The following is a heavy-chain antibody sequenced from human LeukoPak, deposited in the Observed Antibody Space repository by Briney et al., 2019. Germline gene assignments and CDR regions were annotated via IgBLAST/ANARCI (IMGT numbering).Heavy chain of an antibody. Sequence: GSLRLSCAASGFTFSSYTMNWVRQAPGKGLEWVSSITSRSSYIYYVDSVKGRFTISRDNAKNSLYLQMNSLRAEDTAVYYCARDFLSPMSFYMDVWGKGTTVTVSS. J-gene: IGHJ6*03. D-gene: IGHD3-10*02. V-gene: IGHV3-21*01. CDR3: ARDFLSPMSFYMDV. CDR2: ITSRSSYI. CDR1: GFTFSSYT.